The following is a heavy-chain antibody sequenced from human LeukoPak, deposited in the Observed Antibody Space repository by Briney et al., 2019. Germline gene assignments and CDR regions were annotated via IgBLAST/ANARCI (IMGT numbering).Heavy chain of an antibody. J-gene: IGHJ6*02. CDR3: ARLIPPRHWYSSGWLYYYYYYGMDV. V-gene: IGHV1-2*02. Sequence: ASVKVSCKSSGYTFTGYYMHWVRQAPGQGLEWMGWINPNSGGTNYAQKFQGRVTMTRDTSISTAYMELSRLRSDDTAVYYCARLIPPRHWYSSGWLYYYYYYGMDVWGQGTTVTVSS. CDR2: INPNSGGT. CDR1: GYTFTGYY. D-gene: IGHD6-19*01.